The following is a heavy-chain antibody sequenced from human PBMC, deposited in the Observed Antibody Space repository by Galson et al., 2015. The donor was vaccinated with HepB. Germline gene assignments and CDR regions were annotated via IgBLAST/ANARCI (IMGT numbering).Heavy chain of an antibody. CDR1: GDSVSSNSAA. CDR3: ARDWGPSVFDI. D-gene: IGHD3-16*01. Sequence: CAISGDSVSSNSAAWSWIRKSPSRGLEWLGRTYYRSKWYNDYAVSVKSRKTINPDTSKNQFSLQLNSVTPEDTAVYYCARDWGPSVFDIWGQGPVVTVSS. CDR2: TYYRSKWYN. J-gene: IGHJ3*02. V-gene: IGHV6-1*01.